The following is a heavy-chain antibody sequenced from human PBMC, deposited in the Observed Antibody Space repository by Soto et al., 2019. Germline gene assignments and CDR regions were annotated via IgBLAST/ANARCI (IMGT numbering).Heavy chain of an antibody. J-gene: IGHJ5*02. V-gene: IGHV4-31*03. CDR3: ARLLGYFDTRRDYYAWFDP. D-gene: IGHD3-22*01. Sequence: QVQLQESGPGLVKPSQTLSLTCTVSGGSINSGGYYWSWIRQHPGKGLEWIGHIYYSGSTDYNPSLKSRVTISVDTSKNQFSLKLSSVTAADTAVYYCARLLGYFDTRRDYYAWFDPWGQGTLVTVSS. CDR2: IYYSGST. CDR1: GGSINSGGYY.